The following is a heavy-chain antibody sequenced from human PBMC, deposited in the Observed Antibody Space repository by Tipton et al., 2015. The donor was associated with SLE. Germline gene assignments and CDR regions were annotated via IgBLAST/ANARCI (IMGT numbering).Heavy chain of an antibody. CDR2: TYFSGST. J-gene: IGHJ4*02. CDR1: GGSISSSDDY. Sequence: TLSLTCTVSGGSISSSDDYWGWIRQSPGKELEWIGSTYFSGSTYYNPSLKSRVSISIDTSKNHFSLNLSSVTAADTAVYYCATSHERHSSGCTFDYWGQGTLVTVSS. V-gene: IGHV4-39*07. CDR3: ATSHERHSSGCTFDY. D-gene: IGHD6-19*01.